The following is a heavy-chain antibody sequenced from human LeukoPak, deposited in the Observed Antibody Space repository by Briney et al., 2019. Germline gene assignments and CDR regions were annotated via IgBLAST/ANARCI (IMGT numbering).Heavy chain of an antibody. J-gene: IGHJ3*02. Sequence: SQTLSLTCAVSGGSISSGGYSWSWIRQPPGKGLEWIGYIYYSGSTNYNPSLKSRVTISVDTSKNQFSLKLSSVTAADTAVYYCARLSWVRGVTYLRAFDIWGQGTMVTVSS. CDR1: GGSISSGGYS. CDR2: IYYSGST. CDR3: ARLSWVRGVTYLRAFDI. V-gene: IGHV4-30-4*07. D-gene: IGHD3-10*01.